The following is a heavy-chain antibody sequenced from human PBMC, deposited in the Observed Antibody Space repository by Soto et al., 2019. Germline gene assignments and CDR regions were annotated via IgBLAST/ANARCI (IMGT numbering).Heavy chain of an antibody. J-gene: IGHJ6*02. CDR3: ARGSGSYHYYYGMDV. CDR1: GGTFSSYA. Sequence: ASVKVSCKASGGTFSSYAISWVRQAPGQGLEWMGGIIPIFGTANYAQKFQGRVTVTADESTSTAYMELSSLRSEDTAVYYCARGSGSYHYYYGMDVWGQGTTVTVSS. V-gene: IGHV1-69*13. D-gene: IGHD3-10*01. CDR2: IIPIFGTA.